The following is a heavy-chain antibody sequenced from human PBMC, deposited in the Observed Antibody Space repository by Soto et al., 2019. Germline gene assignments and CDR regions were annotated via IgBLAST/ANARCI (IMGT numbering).Heavy chain of an antibody. J-gene: IGHJ4*02. Sequence: QITLKESGPTLVKPTQTLTLTCTFSGFSLSTSGVGVGWIRQPPGKALEWLALIYWDDDKRYSPSLKSRLTITKDTPKNPVVLTMTNMDPVDTATYYCAPSGAAGTPPPYFDYWGQGTLVTVSS. V-gene: IGHV2-5*02. CDR3: APSGAAGTPPPYFDY. CDR1: GFSLSTSGVG. D-gene: IGHD6-13*01. CDR2: IYWDDDK.